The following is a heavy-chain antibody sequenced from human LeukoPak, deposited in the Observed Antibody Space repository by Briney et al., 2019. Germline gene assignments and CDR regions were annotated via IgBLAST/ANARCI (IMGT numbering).Heavy chain of an antibody. D-gene: IGHD5-18*01. CDR1: GFTFSSYG. J-gene: IGHJ6*02. V-gene: IGHV3-30*02. CDR2: IRYDGSNK. CDR3: ARSTSKYSYGMDV. Sequence: GGSLRLSCAASGFTFSSYGMHWVRQAPGKGLEWVAFIRYDGSNKYYADSVKGRFTISRDNSKNTLYLQMNSLRAEDTAVYYCARSTSKYSYGMDVWGQGTTVTVSS.